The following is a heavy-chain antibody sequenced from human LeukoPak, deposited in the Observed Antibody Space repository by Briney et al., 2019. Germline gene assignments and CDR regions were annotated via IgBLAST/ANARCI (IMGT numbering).Heavy chain of an antibody. CDR3: ALGGELLGGVWFDY. CDR1: GFTFSSYS. V-gene: IGHV3-21*01. CDR2: ISSSSSYI. J-gene: IGHJ4*02. D-gene: IGHD1-26*01. Sequence: GGSLRLSCAASGFTFSSYSMNWVRQAPGKGLEWVSSISSSSSYIYYADSVKGRFTISRDNAKNSLYLQMNSLRAEDTAVYYCALGGELLGGVWFDYWGQGTLVTVSS.